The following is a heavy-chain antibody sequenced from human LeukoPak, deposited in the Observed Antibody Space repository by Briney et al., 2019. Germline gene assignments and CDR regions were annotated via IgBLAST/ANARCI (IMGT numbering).Heavy chain of an antibody. CDR2: IRGTGSST. D-gene: IGHD3-22*01. CDR3: TKEYDYSGYLGEGRGYFDY. V-gene: IGHV3-23*01. CDR1: GFTFSSYA. J-gene: IGHJ4*02. Sequence: GGSLRLSCGASGFTFSSYAMAWVRQAPGKGLEWVSAIRGTGSSTYYSDSVKGRLTMSRYNTKRTLYMKMNSLRAEDTAIYFCTKEYDYSGYLGEGRGYFDYWGQGPLVTVSS.